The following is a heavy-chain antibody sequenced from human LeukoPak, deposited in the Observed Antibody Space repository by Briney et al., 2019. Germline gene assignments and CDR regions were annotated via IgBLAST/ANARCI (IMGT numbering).Heavy chain of an antibody. V-gene: IGHV5-51*01. CDR3: ARDCSSTSCYDDYFDY. CDR1: GYSFTSYW. CDR2: IYPGDSYT. D-gene: IGHD2-2*01. Sequence: GESLKISCKGSGYSFTSYWIGWVRQMPGKGLEWMGIIYPGDSYTRYSPSFQGQVTISADKSISTAYLQWSSLQASDTAMYYCARDCSSTSCYDDYFDYWGQGTLVTVSS. J-gene: IGHJ4*02.